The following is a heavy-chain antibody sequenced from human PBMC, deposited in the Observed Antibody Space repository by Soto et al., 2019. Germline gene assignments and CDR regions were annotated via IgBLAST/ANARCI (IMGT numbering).Heavy chain of an antibody. J-gene: IGHJ4*02. CDR1: GGSISSYY. CDR2: IHYSGST. CDR3: TRGGFYYYDSSGYYDY. V-gene: IGHV4-59*01. Sequence: PSETLSLTCTVSGGSISSYYWSWIRQPPGKGLEWIGYIHYSGSTNYNPSLKSRVTISVDTSKNQFSLRLTSVTAADTAVYFCTRGGFYYYDSSGYYDYWGQGALVTVSS. D-gene: IGHD3-22*01.